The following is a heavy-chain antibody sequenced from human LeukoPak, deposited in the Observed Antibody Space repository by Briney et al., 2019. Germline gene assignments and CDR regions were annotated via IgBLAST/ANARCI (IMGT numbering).Heavy chain of an antibody. CDR1: GYTFTGYH. CDR2: INAGNGNT. CDR3: ARADDYSNEYGMDV. J-gene: IGHJ6*02. D-gene: IGHD4-11*01. V-gene: IGHV1-3*01. Sequence: ASVKVSCKASGYTFTGYHMHWVRQAPGQRLEWIGWINAGNGNTKYSQKFQGRVTITRDTSASTAYMELSSLRSEDTAVYYCARADDYSNEYGMDVWGQGTTVTVSS.